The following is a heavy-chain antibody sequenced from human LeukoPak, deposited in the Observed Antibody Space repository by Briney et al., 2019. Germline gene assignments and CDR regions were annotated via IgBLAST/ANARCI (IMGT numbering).Heavy chain of an antibody. CDR2: IYYSGNT. CDR1: GDSISSSNYY. Sequence: SETLSLTCTVSGDSISSSNYYWGWLRQPPGKGLEWIGTIYYSGNTYYNPSLKSRVTISVDKSKNQVSLKPNSVTAADTAVYYCARALGAFDIWGQGTMVTVSS. J-gene: IGHJ3*02. V-gene: IGHV4-39*07. CDR3: ARALGAFDI.